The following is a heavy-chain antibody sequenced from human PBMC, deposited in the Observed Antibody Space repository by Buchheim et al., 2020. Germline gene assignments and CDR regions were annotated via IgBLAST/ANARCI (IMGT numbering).Heavy chain of an antibody. D-gene: IGHD3-16*01. CDR3: AMNWGYYYYGMDV. CDR1: GFTFSDHY. J-gene: IGHJ6*02. Sequence: EVQLVESGGGLVQPGGSLRLSCAASGFTFSDHYMDWVRQAPGKGLEWVGRTRNKANSYTTEYAASVKGRFTISRDDSKTSLYLQMNSLKTEDTAVYYCAMNWGYYYYGMDVWGQGTT. CDR2: TRNKANSYTT. V-gene: IGHV3-72*01.